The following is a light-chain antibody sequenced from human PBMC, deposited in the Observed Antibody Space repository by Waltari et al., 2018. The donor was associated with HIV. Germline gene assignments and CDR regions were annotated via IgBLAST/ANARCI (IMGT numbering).Light chain of an antibody. CDR3: QARDSSTVV. V-gene: IGLV3-1*01. Sequence: SYELTQPPSVSVSPGQTASITCSGDELGDRYACWYQQKPGQSPLLVIYQDTKRPSGIPERFSGSNSGNPATLTISGTQAMDEADYYCQARDSSTVVFGGGTKLTVL. CDR1: ELGDRY. CDR2: QDT. J-gene: IGLJ2*01.